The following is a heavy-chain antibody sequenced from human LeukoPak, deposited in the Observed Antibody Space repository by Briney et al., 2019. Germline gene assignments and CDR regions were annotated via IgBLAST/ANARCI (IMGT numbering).Heavy chain of an antibody. D-gene: IGHD3-10*01. Sequence: GGSLRLSCAASGFTFSSYWMHWVRQAPGKGLVWVSHIRSDGSSTNYADSVKGRFTISRDNAKSTLYLQMNSLRAGDTAVYYCARASGSGSHYPFDYWGQGTLVTVAS. CDR1: GFTFSSYW. CDR2: IRSDGSST. CDR3: ARASGSGSHYPFDY. V-gene: IGHV3-74*01. J-gene: IGHJ4*02.